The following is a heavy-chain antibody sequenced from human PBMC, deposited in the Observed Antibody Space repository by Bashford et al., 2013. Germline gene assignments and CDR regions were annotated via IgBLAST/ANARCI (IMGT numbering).Heavy chain of an antibody. V-gene: IGHV3-23*01. Sequence: VRQAPGKGAGWVSTIDGSGGSTYYADSVKGRFTISRDNSKTTLYLQMNSLRVEDTAVYYCADYGSGSYVFDYWGQGTLVTVSS. D-gene: IGHD3-10*01. CDR3: ADYGSGSYVFDY. J-gene: IGHJ4*02. CDR2: IDGSGGST.